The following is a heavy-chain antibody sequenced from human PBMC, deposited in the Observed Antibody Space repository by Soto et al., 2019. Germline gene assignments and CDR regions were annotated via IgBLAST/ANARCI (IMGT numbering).Heavy chain of an antibody. J-gene: IGHJ4*02. V-gene: IGHV4-4*02. Sequence: LSLTCAVSGGSISSSNWWSWVGQPPGKGLEWIGEIYHSGSTNYNPSLKSRVTISVDKSKNQFSLKLSSVTAADTAVYYCARGIAVAAAAAFDYWGQGTLVTVSS. CDR1: GGSISSSNW. CDR2: IYHSGST. D-gene: IGHD6-13*01. CDR3: ARGIAVAAAAAFDY.